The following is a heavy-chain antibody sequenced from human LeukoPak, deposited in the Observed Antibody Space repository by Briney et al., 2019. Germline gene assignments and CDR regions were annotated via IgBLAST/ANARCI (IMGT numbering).Heavy chain of an antibody. CDR1: GFTLGSYW. Sequence: GGSLRLPCAASGFTLGSYWMSWVRQAPGKGLEWVANIKQDGSEKYYVDSVKGRFTISRDNAKNSLYLQMSSLRPEDTAVYYCARGFLEWLLPSAVFDYWGQGTLVTVSS. J-gene: IGHJ4*02. V-gene: IGHV3-7*04. CDR2: IKQDGSEK. CDR3: ARGFLEWLLPSAVFDY. D-gene: IGHD3-3*01.